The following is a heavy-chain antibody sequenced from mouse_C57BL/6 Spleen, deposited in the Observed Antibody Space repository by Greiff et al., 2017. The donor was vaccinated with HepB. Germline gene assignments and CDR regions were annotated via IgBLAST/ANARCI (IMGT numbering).Heavy chain of an antibody. CDR3: AAYYYGSSYYAMDY. D-gene: IGHD1-1*01. V-gene: IGHV14-2*01. CDR1: GFNIKDYY. Sequence: EVQRVESGAELVKPGASVKLSCTASGFNIKDYYMHWVKQRTEQGLEWIGRIDPEDGETKYAPKFQGKATITADTSSNTAYLQFSSLTSEDTAVYYCAAYYYGSSYYAMDYWGQGTSVTVSS. CDR2: IDPEDGET. J-gene: IGHJ4*01.